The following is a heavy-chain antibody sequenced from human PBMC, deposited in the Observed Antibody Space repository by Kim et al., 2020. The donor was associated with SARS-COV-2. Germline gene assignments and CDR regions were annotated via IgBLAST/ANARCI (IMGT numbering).Heavy chain of an antibody. J-gene: IGHJ1*01. D-gene: IGHD2-15*01. V-gene: IGHV3-64D*06. Sequence: GRFTISRDNSKNTLYLQMSSLRAEDTAVYYCVNFPYCSGGSCYATEYFQHWGQGTLVTVSS. CDR3: VNFPYCSGGSCYATEYFQH.